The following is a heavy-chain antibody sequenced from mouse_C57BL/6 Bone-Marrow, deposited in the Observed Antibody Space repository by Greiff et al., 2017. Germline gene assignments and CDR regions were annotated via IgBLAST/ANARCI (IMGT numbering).Heavy chain of an antibody. CDR3: ARALIRD. CDR1: GYSITSGYY. CDR2: ISYDGSN. Sequence: EVKLMESGPGLVKPSQSLSLTCSVTGYSITSGYYWNWIRQFPGNKLEWMGYISYDGSNNYNPSLKNRISITRDTSKNQFFLKLNSVTTEDTATYYCARALIRDWGQGTLVTVSA. V-gene: IGHV3-6*01. D-gene: IGHD1-3*01. J-gene: IGHJ3*01.